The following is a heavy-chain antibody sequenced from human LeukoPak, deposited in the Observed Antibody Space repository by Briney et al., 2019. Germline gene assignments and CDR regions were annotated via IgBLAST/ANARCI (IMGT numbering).Heavy chain of an antibody. CDR2: IYYSGST. CDR1: GGSMSSYY. Sequence: SETLSLTCTVSGGSMSSYYWSWIRQPPGKGLEWIGYIYYSGSTNYNPSLKSRVTISVDTSKNQFSLKLSSVTAADTAVYYCARSGFEGIAVHWGQGTLVTVSS. CDR3: ARSGFEGIAVH. J-gene: IGHJ4*02. V-gene: IGHV4-59*08. D-gene: IGHD6-19*01.